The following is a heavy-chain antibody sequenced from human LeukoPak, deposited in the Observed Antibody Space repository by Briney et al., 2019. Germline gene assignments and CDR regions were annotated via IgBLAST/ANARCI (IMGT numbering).Heavy chain of an antibody. Sequence: GGSLRLSCAASGFTFSSYAMSWVRQAPGKGLEWVANIKQDGSEKYYVDSVKGRFTISRDNAKNSLYLQMNSLRAEDTAVYYCARVKQLVDAFDIWGQGTMVTVSS. CDR1: GFTFSSYA. D-gene: IGHD6-13*01. CDR2: IKQDGSEK. J-gene: IGHJ3*02. V-gene: IGHV3-7*01. CDR3: ARVKQLVDAFDI.